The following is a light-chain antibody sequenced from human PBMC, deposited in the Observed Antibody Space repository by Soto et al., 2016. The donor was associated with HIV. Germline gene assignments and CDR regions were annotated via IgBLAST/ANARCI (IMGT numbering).Light chain of an antibody. CDR2: GAS. Sequence: DTQMTQSPSSLSASVGDRVSITCRASQTISSYLNWYRQKPGKVPELLIYGASTLQSGVPSRFSGRGSGTDFTLTISDLQHEDLATYYCQQSSRTPRTFGQGTKVEI. J-gene: IGKJ1*01. CDR3: QQSSRTPRT. V-gene: IGKV1-39*01. CDR1: QTISSY.